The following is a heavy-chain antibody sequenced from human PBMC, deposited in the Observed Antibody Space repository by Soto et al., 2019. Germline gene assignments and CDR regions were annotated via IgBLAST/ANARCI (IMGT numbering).Heavy chain of an antibody. CDR1: GGSISSGGYY. CDR2: IYYSGST. CDR3: ARGYDSRAAAPLDF. J-gene: IGHJ4*02. D-gene: IGHD3-22*01. V-gene: IGHV4-31*03. Sequence: PSDTLSLTCTISGGSISSGGYYWSCLRQHPGKGLEWIGYIYYSGSTYYNPSLKSRVTISVDTSKNQFSLKLSSVTAADTAVYFCARGYDSRAAAPLDFWGQGILVTVSS.